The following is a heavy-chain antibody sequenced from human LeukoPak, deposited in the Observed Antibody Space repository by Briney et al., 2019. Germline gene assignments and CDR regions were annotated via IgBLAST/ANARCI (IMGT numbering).Heavy chain of an antibody. D-gene: IGHD6-6*01. CDR3: AREGLGFPDAFDI. V-gene: IGHV3-53*01. CDR2: IYSGGSK. Sequence: PGGSLRLSCAASGFTVSNNYMNWVRQAPGKGLEWVSTIYSGGSKYYADSVKGQFTISRDNSENTLYPQMNSLRVEDTAVYYCAREGLGFPDAFDIWGQRTMVTVSS. CDR1: GFTVSNNY. J-gene: IGHJ3*02.